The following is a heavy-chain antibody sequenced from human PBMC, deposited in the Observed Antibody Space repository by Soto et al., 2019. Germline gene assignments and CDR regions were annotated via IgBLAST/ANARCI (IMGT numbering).Heavy chain of an antibody. Sequence: QVQLVESGGGVVQPGRSLRLSCAASGFIFSSYGMHWVRQAPGKGLVWVAVISYDGINKYYSDSVKGRFTISRDNSKNTLYLQMNSLRAEDTAVYYCAKSVYNWNDGFFDYWGQGTLVTVSS. CDR1: GFIFSSYG. CDR2: ISYDGINK. CDR3: AKSVYNWNDGFFDY. V-gene: IGHV3-30*18. J-gene: IGHJ4*02. D-gene: IGHD1-1*01.